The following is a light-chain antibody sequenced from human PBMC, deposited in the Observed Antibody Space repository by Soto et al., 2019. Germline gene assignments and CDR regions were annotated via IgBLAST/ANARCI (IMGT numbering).Light chain of an antibody. Sequence: DIQMTQSPSSLSASVGDRVTITCQASQDIRKYLNWYQQKPGRAPKLLIYGASNLETGVPSRFSGSGYGTDFTFTISSLQPEDIATYYCQHYDTLPPFPFGPGTKVAIK. J-gene: IGKJ3*01. CDR2: GAS. CDR3: QHYDTLPPFP. CDR1: QDIRKY. V-gene: IGKV1-33*01.